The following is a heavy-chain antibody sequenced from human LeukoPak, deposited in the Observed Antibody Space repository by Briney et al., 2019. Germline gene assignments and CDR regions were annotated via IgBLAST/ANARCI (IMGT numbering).Heavy chain of an antibody. Sequence: ASVKVSCKASGYTFTSYGISWVRQAPGQGLEWMGWISAYNGNTNYAQKLQGRVTMTTDTSTSTAYMELSSLRSEDTAVYYCARVGGYSYGLGLNWYFDLWGRGTLVTVSS. CDR1: GYTFTSYG. V-gene: IGHV1-18*01. CDR3: ARVGGYSYGLGLNWYFDL. J-gene: IGHJ2*01. CDR2: ISAYNGNT. D-gene: IGHD5-18*01.